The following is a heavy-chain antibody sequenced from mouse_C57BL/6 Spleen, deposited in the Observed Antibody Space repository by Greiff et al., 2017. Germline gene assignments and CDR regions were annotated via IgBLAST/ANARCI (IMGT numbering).Heavy chain of an antibody. D-gene: IGHD1-2*01. CDR3: ARMDYYGLDY. Sequence: EVQLVESGPELVKPGASVKISCKASGYSFTGYYMNWVKQSPEKSLEWIGEINPSTGGTTYNQKFKAKATLTVDKSSSTAYMQLKSLTSEDSAVYYCARMDYYGLDYWGQGTTLTVSS. CDR2: INPSTGGT. J-gene: IGHJ2*01. CDR1: GYSFTGYY. V-gene: IGHV1-42*01.